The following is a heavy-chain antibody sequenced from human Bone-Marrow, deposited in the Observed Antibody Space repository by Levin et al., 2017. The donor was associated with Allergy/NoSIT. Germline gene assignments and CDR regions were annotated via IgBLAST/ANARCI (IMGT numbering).Heavy chain of an antibody. Sequence: PGGSLRLSCAASGFTFSSYSMNWVRQAPGKGLEWVSSISSSSSYIYYADSVKGRFTISRDNAKNSLYLQMNSLRAEDTAVYYCARGRIAVAGTDFDYWGQGTLVTVSS. D-gene: IGHD6-19*01. J-gene: IGHJ4*02. CDR2: ISSSSSYI. CDR1: GFTFSSYS. CDR3: ARGRIAVAGTDFDY. V-gene: IGHV3-21*01.